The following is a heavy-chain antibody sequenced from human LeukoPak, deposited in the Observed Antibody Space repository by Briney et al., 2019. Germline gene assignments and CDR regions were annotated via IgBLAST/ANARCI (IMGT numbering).Heavy chain of an antibody. D-gene: IGHD6-25*01. CDR3: AREASDYDLDY. CDR2: ISSSSSYI. Sequence: GGSLRLSCAASGLTFSSYSMNWVRQAPGKGLEWVSSISSSSSYIYYADSVKGRFTISRDNAKNSLYLQMNSLRAEDTAVYYCAREASDYDLDYWGQGTLVTVSS. J-gene: IGHJ4*02. CDR1: GLTFSSYS. V-gene: IGHV3-21*01.